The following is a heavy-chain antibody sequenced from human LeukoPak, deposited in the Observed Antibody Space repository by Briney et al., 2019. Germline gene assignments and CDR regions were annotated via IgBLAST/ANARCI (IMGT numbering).Heavy chain of an antibody. D-gene: IGHD3-3*01. J-gene: IGHJ6*02. CDR1: GYTFTSYG. CDR3: ARGRILRFLEWSRMDV. Sequence: ASVKVSCKASGYTFTSYGISWVRQAPGQGLEWMGWISAYNGNTNYAQKLQGRVTMTTDTSTSTAYMELRSLRSDGTAVYYCARGRILRFLEWSRMDVWGQGTTVTVSS. CDR2: ISAYNGNT. V-gene: IGHV1-18*01.